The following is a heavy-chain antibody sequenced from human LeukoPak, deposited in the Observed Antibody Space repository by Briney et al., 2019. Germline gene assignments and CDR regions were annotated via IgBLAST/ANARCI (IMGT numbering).Heavy chain of an antibody. Sequence: PGRSLRLSCAASGFNFSSYAMHWVRQAPGKGLEWVAVISYDGSNKYYADSVKGRFTISRDNSKNTLYLQMNSLRAEDTAVYYWARDKVDDNFDYCGQVTLVTVSS. V-gene: IGHV3-30*04. CDR2: ISYDGSNK. CDR1: GFNFSSYA. CDR3: ARDKVDDNFDY. D-gene: IGHD1-1*01. J-gene: IGHJ4*02.